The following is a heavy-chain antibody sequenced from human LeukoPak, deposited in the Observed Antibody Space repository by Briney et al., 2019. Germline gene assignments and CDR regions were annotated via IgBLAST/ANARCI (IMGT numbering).Heavy chain of an antibody. CDR1: GGSFSGYY. D-gene: IGHD6-19*01. J-gene: IGHJ3*02. CDR2: INHSGST. V-gene: IGHV4-34*01. Sequence: SETLSLTCAVYGGSFSGYYWSWIRQPPGKGLEWIGEINHSGSTNYNPSLKSRVTISVDTSKNQFSLKLSSVTAADTAVYCCARGIGSSGWYLNDAFDIWGQGTMVTVSS. CDR3: ARGIGSSGWYLNDAFDI.